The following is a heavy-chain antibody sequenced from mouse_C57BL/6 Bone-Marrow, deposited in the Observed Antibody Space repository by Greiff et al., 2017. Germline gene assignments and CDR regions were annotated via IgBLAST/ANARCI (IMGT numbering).Heavy chain of an antibody. J-gene: IGHJ3*01. CDR2: IRLKSDNYAT. CDR3: TDPAWFAY. V-gene: IGHV6-3*01. Sequence: EVKLEESGGGLVQPGGSMTLSCVASGFTFSNYWMNWVRQSPEKGLEWVAQIRLKSDNYATHYAESVKGRFTISRDDSKSVVYLQMSNLRAEDTGIYYCTDPAWFAYWGQGTLVTVSA. CDR1: GFTFSNYW.